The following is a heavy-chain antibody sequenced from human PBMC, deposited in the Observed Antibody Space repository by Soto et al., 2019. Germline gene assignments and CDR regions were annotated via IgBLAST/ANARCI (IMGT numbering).Heavy chain of an antibody. V-gene: IGHV4-4*02. CDR2: IYRSGST. Sequence: SETLSLTCAVSGGSISSSNWWSWVRQPPGKGLEWIGEIYRSGSTNYNPSLKSRVTISVDKSKNQFSLKLSSVTAADTAVYYCAGQTFTIAAASYGRSNWFDPWGPGTLVTVSS. J-gene: IGHJ5*02. CDR1: GGSISSSNW. D-gene: IGHD6-25*01. CDR3: AGQTFTIAAASYGRSNWFDP.